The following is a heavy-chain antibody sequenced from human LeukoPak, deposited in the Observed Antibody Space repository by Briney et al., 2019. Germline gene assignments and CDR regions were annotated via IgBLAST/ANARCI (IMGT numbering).Heavy chain of an antibody. CDR1: GFTFSSYW. J-gene: IGHJ4*02. V-gene: IGHV3-74*01. Sequence: GGSLRLSCAASGFTFSSYWMHWVRQAPGKGLVWVSRINSDGSSTSYADSVKGRFTISRDNAKNTLYLQMSSLRAEDTAVYYCARPKDSGYDVGIFDYWGQGTLVTVSS. CDR2: INSDGSST. CDR3: ARPKDSGYDVGIFDY. D-gene: IGHD5-12*01.